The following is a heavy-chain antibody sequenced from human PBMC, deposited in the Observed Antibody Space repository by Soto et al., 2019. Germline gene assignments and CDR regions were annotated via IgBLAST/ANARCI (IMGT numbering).Heavy chain of an antibody. CDR1: GGSISSSSYY. V-gene: IGHV4-39*01. CDR2: IYYSGST. Sequence: SETLSLTYTVSGGSISSSSYYWGWIRQPPGKGLEWIGSIYYSGSTYYNPSLKSRVTISVDTSKNQFSLKLSSVTAADTAVYYCARRGGRKGSSWGDSGDYWGQGTLVTVSS. CDR3: ARRGGRKGSSWGDSGDY. J-gene: IGHJ4*02. D-gene: IGHD6-13*01.